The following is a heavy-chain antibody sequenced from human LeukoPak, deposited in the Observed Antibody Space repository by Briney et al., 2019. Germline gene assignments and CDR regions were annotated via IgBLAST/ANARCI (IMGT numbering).Heavy chain of an antibody. V-gene: IGHV1-18*01. CDR3: ARDRGAYFSETLDF. J-gene: IGHJ4*02. CDR1: GGTFSSYA. D-gene: IGHD1-26*01. Sequence: ASVKVSCKASGGTFSSYAISWVRQAPGQGLEWMGWISAYNGNTHHAQKLQGRVTMTTDTSTSTAYMELRSLRSDDTAVYYCARDRGAYFSETLDFWGQGTLVTVSS. CDR2: ISAYNGNT.